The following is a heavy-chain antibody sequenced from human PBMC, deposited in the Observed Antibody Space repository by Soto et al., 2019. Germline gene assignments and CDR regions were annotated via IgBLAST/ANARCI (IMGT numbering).Heavy chain of an antibody. V-gene: IGHV3-23*01. CDR3: ATRPAPPGYSSRFDP. Sequence: GGSLRLSCAASGFTFSSYAMSWVRQAPGKGLEWVSAISGSGGSTYYADSVKGRFTISRDNSKNTLYLQMNSLRAEDTAVYYCATRPAPPGYSSRFDPWGQGTLVTVSS. D-gene: IGHD6-19*01. CDR2: ISGSGGST. J-gene: IGHJ5*02. CDR1: GFTFSSYA.